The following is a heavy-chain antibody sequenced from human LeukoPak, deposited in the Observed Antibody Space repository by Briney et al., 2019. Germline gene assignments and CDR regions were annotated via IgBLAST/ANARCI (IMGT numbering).Heavy chain of an antibody. CDR1: GYIFTSYW. V-gene: IGHV5-51*01. D-gene: IGHD1-26*01. J-gene: IGHJ4*02. Sequence: GESLKISCKGSGYIFTSYWIAWVRQMPGKGVEWMGIIYPGDSDTRYSPSFQGQVTISADKSISTAYLPWSSLKASDTAMYFCARRSGSFQGDYNFDYWGQGTLVTVSS. CDR2: IYPGDSDT. CDR3: ARRSGSFQGDYNFDY.